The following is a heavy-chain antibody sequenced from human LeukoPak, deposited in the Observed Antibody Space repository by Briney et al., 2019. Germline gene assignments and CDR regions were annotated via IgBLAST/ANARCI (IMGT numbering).Heavy chain of an antibody. D-gene: IGHD5-18*01. Sequence: TSETLSLTCSVSGDSISSGNYYWGWIRQPPGKGLEWIGNLYYSGTTYYNPSFKSRVTISVDTSKNQFSLKLSSVAAADTAVYYCARARARLWGFDYWGQGTLVTVSS. J-gene: IGHJ4*02. V-gene: IGHV4-39*01. CDR3: ARARARLWGFDY. CDR1: GDSISSGNYY. CDR2: LYYSGTT.